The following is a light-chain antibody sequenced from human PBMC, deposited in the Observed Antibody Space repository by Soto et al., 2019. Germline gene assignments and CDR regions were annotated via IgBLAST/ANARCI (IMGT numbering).Light chain of an antibody. Sequence: EIVLTQSPGTPSLSPGESATLSCRASQSVSRNYLAWYQQKPGQAPRLLIYDASSRATGIPDRFSGSGSETDFTLTISRLEAEDFAVYHCQQYAKSPLTFGGGTKLEIK. CDR2: DAS. CDR3: QQYAKSPLT. J-gene: IGKJ4*01. CDR1: QSVSRNY. V-gene: IGKV3-20*01.